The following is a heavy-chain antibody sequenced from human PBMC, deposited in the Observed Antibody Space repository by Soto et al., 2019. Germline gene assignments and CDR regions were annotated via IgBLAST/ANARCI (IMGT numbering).Heavy chain of an antibody. Sequence: GGSLRLSCAASGFTFDDYTMHWVRQAPGKGLEWVSLISWDGGSTYYADSVKGRFTISRDNSKNTLYLQMNSLRAEDTAVYYCARANYDFWSGAGPFHVWGQGTTVTVSS. J-gene: IGHJ6*02. CDR3: ARANYDFWSGAGPFHV. CDR1: GFTFDDYT. D-gene: IGHD3-3*01. V-gene: IGHV3-43*01. CDR2: ISWDGGST.